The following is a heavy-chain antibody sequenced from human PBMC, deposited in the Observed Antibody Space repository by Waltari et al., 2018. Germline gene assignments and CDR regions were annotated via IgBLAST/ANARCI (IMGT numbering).Heavy chain of an antibody. J-gene: IGHJ4*02. Sequence: VQLVESGGGLIQPGGSLRLSCAASGFTVSSNYMSWVRQAPGKGVEWIVIIYYSGSTYYNPSLKSRVTISVDTSKNQFSLKLSSVTAADTAVYYCARDGGEPLATWNYWGQGTLVTVSS. CDR1: GFTVSSNY. CDR2: IYYSGST. D-gene: IGHD5-12*01. V-gene: IGHV4-59*02. CDR3: ARDGGEPLATWNY.